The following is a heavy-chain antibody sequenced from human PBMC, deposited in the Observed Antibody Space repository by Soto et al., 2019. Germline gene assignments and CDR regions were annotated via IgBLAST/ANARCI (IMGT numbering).Heavy chain of an antibody. J-gene: IGHJ6*02. CDR3: ATSTYYDFWSGYAGVYYYYYGMDV. CDR2: IFSNDEK. V-gene: IGHV2-26*01. CDR1: GFSLSNARMG. Sequence: QVTLKESGPVLVKPTETLTLTCTVSGFSLSNARMGVSWIRQPPGKALEWLAHIFSNDEKSYSTSLKSRLTLSKDTSKRQVVLTMTNMDPVDTATYYCATSTYYDFWSGYAGVYYYYYGMDVWGQGTTVTVSS. D-gene: IGHD3-3*01.